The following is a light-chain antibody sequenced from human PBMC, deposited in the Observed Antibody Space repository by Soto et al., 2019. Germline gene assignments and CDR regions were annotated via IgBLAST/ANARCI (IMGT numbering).Light chain of an antibody. CDR1: ISNIGKDT. J-gene: IGLJ3*02. CDR2: NDD. Sequence: QSVLTQPPSVSGTPGLRVNISCSGGISNIGKDTVNWYQQLPGTAPKLLMFNDDKRPSGVPDRFSGSRSGTSASLAISGLQSDDDAVYFCSTWDVNLNGWVFGGGTKLTVL. CDR3: STWDVNLNGWV. V-gene: IGLV1-44*01.